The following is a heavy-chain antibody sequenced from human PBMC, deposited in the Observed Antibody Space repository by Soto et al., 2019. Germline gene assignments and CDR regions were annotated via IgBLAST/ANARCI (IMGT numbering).Heavy chain of an antibody. Sequence: PGESLKISCKGSGYSFTSYWIGWVRQMPGKGLEWMGIIYPGDSDTRYSPSFQGQVTISADKSISTAYLQWSSLKASDTAMYYCARHEHDYGDYLTSDYWGQGTLVTVSS. D-gene: IGHD4-17*01. CDR2: IYPGDSDT. CDR3: ARHEHDYGDYLTSDY. V-gene: IGHV5-51*01. CDR1: GYSFTSYW. J-gene: IGHJ4*02.